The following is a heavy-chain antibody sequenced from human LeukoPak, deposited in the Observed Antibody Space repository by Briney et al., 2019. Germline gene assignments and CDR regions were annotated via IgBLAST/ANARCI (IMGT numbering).Heavy chain of an antibody. V-gene: IGHV3-21*01. D-gene: IGHD1-26*01. CDR2: ISSSGSNI. CDR3: ARESRELPYYFDY. J-gene: IGHJ4*02. CDR1: GFTFSNYG. Sequence: GGSLRLTCAASGFTFSNYGMNWVRQAPRKGLEWVSSISSSGSNIYYADSLKGRFTISRDNAKNSLYLQMNSLRAEDTAVYYCARESRELPYYFDYWGQGALVTVSS.